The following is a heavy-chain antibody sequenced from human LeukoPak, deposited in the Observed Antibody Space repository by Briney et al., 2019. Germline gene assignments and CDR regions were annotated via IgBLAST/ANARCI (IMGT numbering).Heavy chain of an antibody. CDR1: GGTFSSYA. D-gene: IGHD1-26*01. J-gene: IGHJ5*02. V-gene: IGHV1-69*05. Sequence: SVKVSCKASGGTFSSYAISWVRQAPGQGLEWMGRIIPIFGTANYAQKFQGRVTMTTDTSTSTAYMELRSLRSDDTAVYYCARDGTPYNWFDPWGQGTLVTVSS. CDR2: IIPIFGTA. CDR3: ARDGTPYNWFDP.